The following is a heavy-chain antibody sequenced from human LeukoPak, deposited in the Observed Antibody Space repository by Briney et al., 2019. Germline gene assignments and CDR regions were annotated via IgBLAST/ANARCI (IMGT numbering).Heavy chain of an antibody. Sequence: SETLSLTCAVYGGSFSGYYWSWIRQPPGKGLEWVGEINHSGSTNYNPSLKSRVTISVDTSKNQFSLKLSSVTAADTAVYYCARGRRYSYGYGGKPGYYYYMDVWGKGTTVTVSS. CDR2: INHSGST. CDR1: GGSFSGYY. J-gene: IGHJ6*03. D-gene: IGHD5-18*01. V-gene: IGHV4-34*01. CDR3: ARGRRYSYGYGGKPGYYYYMDV.